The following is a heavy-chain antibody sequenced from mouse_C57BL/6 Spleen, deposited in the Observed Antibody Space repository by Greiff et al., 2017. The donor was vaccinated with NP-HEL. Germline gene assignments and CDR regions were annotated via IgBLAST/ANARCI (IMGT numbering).Heavy chain of an antibody. V-gene: IGHV1-85*01. CDR1: GYTFTSYD. CDR2: IYPRAGST. Sequence: QVQLKQSGPELVKPGASVKLSCKASGYTFTSYDINWVKQRPGQGLEWIGWIYPRAGSTKYNEKFKGKATLTVDTSSSTAYLELHSLTSEDSAVYFCARHYDYAMDYWGQGTSVTVSS. J-gene: IGHJ4*01. CDR3: ARHYDYAMDY. D-gene: IGHD1-2*01.